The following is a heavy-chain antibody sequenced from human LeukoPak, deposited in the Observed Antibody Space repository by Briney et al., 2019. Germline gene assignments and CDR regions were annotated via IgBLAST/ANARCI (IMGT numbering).Heavy chain of an antibody. CDR3: ASFYCSGGSCYQYFSYYYMDV. J-gene: IGHJ6*03. CDR1: GGSFSGYY. CDR2: INHSGST. V-gene: IGHV4-34*01. D-gene: IGHD2-15*01. Sequence: SETLSLTCAVYGGSFSGYYWSWIRQPPGKGLEWIGEINHSGSTNYNPPLKSRVTISVDTSKNQFSLKLNSVTAADTAVYYCASFYCSGGSCYQYFSYYYMDVWGKGTTVTISS.